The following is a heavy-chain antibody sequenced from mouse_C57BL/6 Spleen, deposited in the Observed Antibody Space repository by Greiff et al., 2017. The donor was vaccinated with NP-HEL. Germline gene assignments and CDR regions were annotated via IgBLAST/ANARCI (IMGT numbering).Heavy chain of an antibody. CDR1: GYTFTDYN. CDR2: INPNNGGT. V-gene: IGHV1-22*01. J-gene: IGHJ2*01. Sequence: VQLQQSGPELVKPGASVKMSCKASGYTFTDYNMHWVKQSHGKSLEWIGDINPNNGGTSYNQKFKGKATLTVNKSSSTAYMELRSLTSEDSAVYYCARRYYYGSSSYFDYWGQGTTLTVSS. D-gene: IGHD1-1*01. CDR3: ARRYYYGSSSYFDY.